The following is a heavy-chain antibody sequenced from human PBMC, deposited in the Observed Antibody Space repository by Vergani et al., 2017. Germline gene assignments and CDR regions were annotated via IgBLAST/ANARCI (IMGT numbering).Heavy chain of an antibody. D-gene: IGHD3-9*01. CDR2: IYSTGSN. CDR1: GGSFNTYY. J-gene: IGHJ6*02. CDR3: ARVMYRDEASTGYRLEGMDI. Sequence: QVQLEESGPGLVKPSETLSLTCTVSGGSFNTYYWSWIRQSPGKGLEWSGYIYSTGSNNYNPFLNSRVTMSVDTSKNQFSLKLRSVTAADTAVYFCARVMYRDEASTGYRLEGMDIWGQGTTVTISS. V-gene: IGHV4-59*13.